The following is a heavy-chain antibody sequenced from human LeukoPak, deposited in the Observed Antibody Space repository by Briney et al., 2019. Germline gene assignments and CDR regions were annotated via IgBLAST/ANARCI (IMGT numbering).Heavy chain of an antibody. CDR2: VYHSGST. CDR3: ARVDTAMAGWFDP. V-gene: IGHV4-38-2*02. Sequence: SETLSLTCTVSGYSISSGYYWGWIRQPPGKGLDWIGRVYHSGSTYYNPSLKSRVTISVDTSKNQFSLKLRSVTAADTDVYYCARVDTAMAGWFDPWGQGTLVTVSS. D-gene: IGHD5-18*01. CDR1: GYSISSGYY. J-gene: IGHJ5*02.